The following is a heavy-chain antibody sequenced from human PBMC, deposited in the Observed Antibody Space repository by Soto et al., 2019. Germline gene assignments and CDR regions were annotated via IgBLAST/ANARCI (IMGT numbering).Heavy chain of an antibody. CDR2: IVVGSGNT. V-gene: IGHV1-58*02. D-gene: IGHD6-19*01. CDR1: GFTFTSSA. CDR3: AADPGSGWYNPDAFDI. J-gene: IGHJ3*02. Sequence: ASVKVSCKASGFTFTSSAMQWVRQARGQRLEWIGWIVVGSGNTNYAQKFQERVTITRDMSTSTAYMELSSLRSEDTAVYYCAADPGSGWYNPDAFDIWGQGTMVTVSS.